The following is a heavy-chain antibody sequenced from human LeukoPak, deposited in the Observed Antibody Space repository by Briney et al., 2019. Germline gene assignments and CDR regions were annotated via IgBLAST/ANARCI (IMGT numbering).Heavy chain of an antibody. D-gene: IGHD2-15*01. CDR3: TIDHIYSGGFYYNDWFDP. Sequence: PGGSLRLSCAASGFTFSNAWMSWVRQAPGKGLEWVGRIKSKADAGTTDYAAPVKGRFTISRDDSKNTLYLQMNSLKIEDTAVYHCTIDHIYSGGFYYNDWFDPWGQGTLVTVSS. J-gene: IGHJ5*02. CDR1: GFTFSNAW. V-gene: IGHV3-15*01. CDR2: IKSKADAGTT.